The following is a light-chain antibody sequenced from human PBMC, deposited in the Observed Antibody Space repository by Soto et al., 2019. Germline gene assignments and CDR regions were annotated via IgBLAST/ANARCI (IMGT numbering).Light chain of an antibody. J-gene: IGKJ2*01. V-gene: IGKV3-11*01. CDR1: QSVGDY. CDR3: QQRGNRYT. CDR2: DAS. Sequence: EIVLTQSPATLSLSLGERATLSCRASQSVGDYLAWYQQQPCQPPRLLISDASNRAAGIPARFSGSGSGTDFTLTISSLEPEDFAVYYCQQRGNRYTFGQGTKLESK.